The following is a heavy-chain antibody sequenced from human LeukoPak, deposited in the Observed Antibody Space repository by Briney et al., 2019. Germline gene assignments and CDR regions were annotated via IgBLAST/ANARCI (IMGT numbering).Heavy chain of an antibody. CDR1: GGSISSSNYY. D-gene: IGHD5-18*01. Sequence: WETLSLTCTVSGGSISSSNYYWGWIRQPPGKGLEWIGSIYYSGSTYYNPSLKSRVTISVDTSKNQFSLKLSSVTAADTAVYYCARDTMVTSAFDIWGQGTMVTVSS. J-gene: IGHJ3*02. CDR2: IYYSGST. CDR3: ARDTMVTSAFDI. V-gene: IGHV4-39*01.